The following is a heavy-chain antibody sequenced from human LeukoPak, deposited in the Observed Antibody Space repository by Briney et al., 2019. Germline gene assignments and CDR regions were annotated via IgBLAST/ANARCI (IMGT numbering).Heavy chain of an antibody. CDR1: AGSISSGGYD. V-gene: IGHV4-31*03. CDR3: AQSLASRTYYYYYYMDV. CDR2: IYYSGST. Sequence: SETLSLTCTVSAGSISSGGYDWSWIRQHPGKGLEWIGYIYYSGSTYYNPSLKSRVTISVDTSKNQFSLKLSSVTAADTAVYYCAQSLASRTYYYYYYMDVWGKGTTVTVSS. J-gene: IGHJ6*03. D-gene: IGHD2-15*01.